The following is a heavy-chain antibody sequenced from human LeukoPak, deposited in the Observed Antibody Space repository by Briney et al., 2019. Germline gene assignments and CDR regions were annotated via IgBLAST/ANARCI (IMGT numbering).Heavy chain of an antibody. J-gene: IGHJ4*02. D-gene: IGHD3-10*01. CDR3: ARGDGSGSYYTQGSY. V-gene: IGHV3-23*01. Sequence: GASVKVSCKASGYTFSTYGMSWVRQAPGKGLEWVSAISSSGGSTYYADSVKGRFTISRDSSKNTLYLQMNSLRAEDTAVYYCARGDGSGSYYTQGSYWGQGTLVTVSS. CDR1: GYTFSTYG. CDR2: ISSSGGST.